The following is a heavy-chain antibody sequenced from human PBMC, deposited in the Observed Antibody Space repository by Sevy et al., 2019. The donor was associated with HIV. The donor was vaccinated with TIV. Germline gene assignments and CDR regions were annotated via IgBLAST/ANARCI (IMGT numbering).Heavy chain of an antibody. CDR1: GYTFTSYG. Sequence: ASVKVSCKASGYTFTSYGISWVRQAPGQGLEWMGWISAYNGNTNYAQKLQGRVTMTTDTSTSTAYMELRSLRSDDTAVYYCARLAGQTMVRGGMYYFDCWGQGTLVTVSS. CDR3: ARLAGQTMVRGGMYYFDC. D-gene: IGHD3-10*01. J-gene: IGHJ4*02. CDR2: ISAYNGNT. V-gene: IGHV1-18*04.